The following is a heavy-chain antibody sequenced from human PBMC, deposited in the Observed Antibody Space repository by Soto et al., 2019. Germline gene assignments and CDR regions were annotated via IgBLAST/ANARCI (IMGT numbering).Heavy chain of an antibody. CDR3: ASIFASPYSPRPFDF. CDR1: GFAFTSYW. V-gene: IGHV3-74*01. CDR2: VKSDGTKA. J-gene: IGHJ4*02. D-gene: IGHD6-6*01. Sequence: WGSRRLSCEASGFAFTSYWMHWVRQDPGKGLVWVAGVKSDGTKATYADSVRGRLTISRDNAKNTLYLEMNSLSAEDTAVYYCASIFASPYSPRPFDFGGQGTQV.